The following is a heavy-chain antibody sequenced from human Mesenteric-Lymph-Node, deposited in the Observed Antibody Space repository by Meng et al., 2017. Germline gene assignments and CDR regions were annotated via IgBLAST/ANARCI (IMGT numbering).Heavy chain of an antibody. CDR3: ARERPGYSSSWLPFDY. Sequence: SVKVSCKASGGTFSSYAISWVRQAPGQGREWMGGIIPIFGTANYAQKFQGRVTITADKSTSTAYMELSSLRSEDTVVYFCARERPGYSSSWLPFDYWGQGTLVTVSS. J-gene: IGHJ4*02. CDR2: IIPIFGTA. CDR1: GGTFSSYA. D-gene: IGHD6-13*01. V-gene: IGHV1-69*06.